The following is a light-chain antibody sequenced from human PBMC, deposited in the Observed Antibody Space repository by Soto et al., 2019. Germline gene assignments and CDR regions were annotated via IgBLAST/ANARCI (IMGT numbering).Light chain of an antibody. V-gene: IGKV3-15*01. J-gene: IGKJ4*01. CDR3: QQYNNWPPLT. Sequence: EIVMTQSPATLSLSPGERATLSCWASQSVSSNLAWYQQKPGQAPRLLIYGASTRATGIPARFSGSGSGTEFTLTISSLQSEDFAVYYCQQYNNWPPLTFGGGTKVEIK. CDR1: QSVSSN. CDR2: GAS.